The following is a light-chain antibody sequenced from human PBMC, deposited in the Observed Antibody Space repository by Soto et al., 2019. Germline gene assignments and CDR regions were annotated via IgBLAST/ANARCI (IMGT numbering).Light chain of an antibody. CDR3: CSLRV. CDR2: EGS. V-gene: IGLV2-23*01. J-gene: IGLJ1*01. Sequence: QSALTQPASVSGSPGQSITISCTGTSSDVGSYNLVSWYQQHPGKAPKLMIYEGSKRPSGVSNRLSGSKSGNTASLTISGLQAEDEADYYCCSLRVFGTGTKLTVL. CDR1: SSDVGSYNL.